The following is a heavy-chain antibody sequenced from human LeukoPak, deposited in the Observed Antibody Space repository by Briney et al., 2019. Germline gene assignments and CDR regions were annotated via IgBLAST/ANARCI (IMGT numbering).Heavy chain of an antibody. CDR1: GFNVNSNY. CDR3: ARGPDYDILADYFDY. J-gene: IGHJ4*02. CDR2: ISYDGSNK. Sequence: GGSLRLSCAASGFNVNSNYMSWVRQAPGKGLEWVAVISYDGSNKFYADSVRGRFTISRDNSKNTLFLQMNSLRPEDTAVYYCARGPDYDILADYFDYWGQGTLVTVSS. V-gene: IGHV3-30*03. D-gene: IGHD3-9*01.